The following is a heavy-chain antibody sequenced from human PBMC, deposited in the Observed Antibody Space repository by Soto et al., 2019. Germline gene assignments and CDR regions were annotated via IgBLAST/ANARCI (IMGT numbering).Heavy chain of an antibody. Sequence: QLVESGGGLVQPGGSLRLSCEDSGVTFSGDWMSWVRQAPGKGREWVADIKHDGSVKYSVDSGKGPFTISRENAKKLLYLQMNGLTAEDTALYYCARAPYSNAWYRFDLWGQGTLVTVSS. CDR3: ARAPYSNAWYRFDL. J-gene: IGHJ4*02. CDR2: IKHDGSVK. V-gene: IGHV3-7*03. CDR1: GVTFSGDW. D-gene: IGHD4-4*01.